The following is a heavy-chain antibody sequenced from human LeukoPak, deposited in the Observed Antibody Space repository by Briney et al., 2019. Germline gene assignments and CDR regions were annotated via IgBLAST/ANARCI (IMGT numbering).Heavy chain of an antibody. J-gene: IGHJ5*02. V-gene: IGHV4-4*07. CDR1: GGSISTYS. Sequence: SETLSLTCTVSGGSISTYSWNWIRQPAGKGLEWIGRVNTGGSTNYNPSLKSRVTMSVDTSKNQFSLKLSSVTAADTAVYYCARLRIAAALFDPWGQGTLVTVSS. D-gene: IGHD6-13*01. CDR2: VNTGGST. CDR3: ARLRIAAALFDP.